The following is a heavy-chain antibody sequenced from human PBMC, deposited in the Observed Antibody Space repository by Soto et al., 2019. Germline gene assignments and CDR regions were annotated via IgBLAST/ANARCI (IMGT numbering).Heavy chain of an antibody. CDR3: ARHGKSSVITKTYGMDV. J-gene: IGHJ6*02. Sequence: PGESLQISCQVSGYKLSSHWISWLRQMPGKGLEWVGRIDPSDSYTSYSPSFQGHVTISTDKSISTAYLQWSSLKASDTAMYYCARHGKSSVITKTYGMDVWGQGTAVTVSS. D-gene: IGHD4-4*01. V-gene: IGHV5-10-1*01. CDR1: GYKLSSHW. CDR2: IDPSDSYT.